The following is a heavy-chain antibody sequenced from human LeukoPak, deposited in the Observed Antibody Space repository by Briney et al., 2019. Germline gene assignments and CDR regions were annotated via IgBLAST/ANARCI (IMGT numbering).Heavy chain of an antibody. J-gene: IGHJ1*01. CDR2: IQTSGKT. V-gene: IGHV4-4*07. Sequence: SETLSLTCSVSGGSITYYYWSWIRQPAGKGLEWIGRIQTSGKTNYNPSLKSRVTISVDTSKNQFSLKLSSVTAADTAVYYCARLSSYAEYFQHWGQGTLVTVSS. CDR1: GGSITYYY. D-gene: IGHD6-6*01. CDR3: ARLSSYAEYFQH.